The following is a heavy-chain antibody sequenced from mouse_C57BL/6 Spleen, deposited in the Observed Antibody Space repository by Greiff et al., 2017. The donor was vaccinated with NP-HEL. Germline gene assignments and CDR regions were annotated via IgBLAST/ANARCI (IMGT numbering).Heavy chain of an antibody. CDR1: GYSITSGYY. CDR2: ISYDGSN. CDR3: ARDGGYDGYYYAMDY. V-gene: IGHV3-6*01. Sequence: EVQLQQSGPGLVKPSQSLSLTCSVTGYSITSGYYWNWIRQFPGNKLEWMGYISYDGSNNYNPSLKNRISITRDTSKNQFFLKLNSVTTEDTATYYCARDGGYDGYYYAMDYWGQGTSVTVSS. J-gene: IGHJ4*01. D-gene: IGHD2-2*01.